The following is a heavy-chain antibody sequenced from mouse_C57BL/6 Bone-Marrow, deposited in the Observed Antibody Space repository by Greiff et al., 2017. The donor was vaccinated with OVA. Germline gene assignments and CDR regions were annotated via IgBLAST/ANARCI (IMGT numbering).Heavy chain of an antibody. D-gene: IGHD3-1*01. CDR2: IYPRSGNT. J-gene: IGHJ4*01. V-gene: IGHV1-81*01. CDR3: ARVGTAGAMDY. Sequence: QVQLQQSGAELARPGASVKLSCTASGYTFTSYGISWVKQRTGQGLEWIGEIYPRSGNTSYNEKFKGKATLTADKSSSTAYMQLHSVTSEDSAGYVCARVGTAGAMDYWGQGTSVTVSS. CDR1: GYTFTSYG.